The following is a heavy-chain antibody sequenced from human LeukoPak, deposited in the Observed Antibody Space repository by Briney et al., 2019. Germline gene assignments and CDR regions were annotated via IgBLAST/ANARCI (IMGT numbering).Heavy chain of an antibody. Sequence: SETLSLTCTVSGGSISSVSYYWSWIRQPAGKGLEWIGRIYTSGSTNYNPSLKRRVTMSVDTSKNQFSLKLSSVTAADTAVYYCARDYVVPAATGAFDIWGQGTMVTVSS. D-gene: IGHD2-2*01. CDR1: GGSISSVSYY. CDR2: IYTSGST. J-gene: IGHJ3*02. CDR3: ARDYVVPAATGAFDI. V-gene: IGHV4-61*02.